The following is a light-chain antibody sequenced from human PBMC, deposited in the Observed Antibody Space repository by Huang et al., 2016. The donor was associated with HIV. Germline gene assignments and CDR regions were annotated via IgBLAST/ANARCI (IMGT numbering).Light chain of an antibody. V-gene: IGKV4-1*01. Sequence: DIVMTQSPDPLAVSLGEAATLTCRSSQSVLSSATNKNYLAWFQQKSGQSPKLLIFWASTREAGVPDRLSASGSGTHFTLTINNVKTEDVAIYYCQQYYTSPQTFGPGTRVEI. J-gene: IGKJ1*01. CDR2: WAS. CDR1: QSVLSSATNKNY. CDR3: QQYYTSPQT.